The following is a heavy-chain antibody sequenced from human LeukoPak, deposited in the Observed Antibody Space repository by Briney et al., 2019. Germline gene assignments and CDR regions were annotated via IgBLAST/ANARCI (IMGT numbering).Heavy chain of an antibody. CDR2: INAGNGNT. V-gene: IGHV1-3*01. CDR1: GYTFTSYA. D-gene: IGHD3-9*01. Sequence: ASVKVPCKASGYTFTSYAMHWVRQAPGQRLEWMGWINAGNGNTKYSQKFQGRVTITRDTSASTAYMELSSLRSEDTAVYYCARPYYDILTGYYTYYFDYWGQGTLVTVSS. J-gene: IGHJ4*02. CDR3: ARPYYDILTGYYTYYFDY.